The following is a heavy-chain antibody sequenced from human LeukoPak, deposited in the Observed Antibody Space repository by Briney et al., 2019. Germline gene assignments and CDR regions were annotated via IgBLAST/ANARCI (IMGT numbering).Heavy chain of an antibody. Sequence: PGGSLRLSCVASGFTVRSNYMSWVRQAPGKGLEWVSVIYSGGSTYYADSVKGRFTISRHNSKNTLYLQMNSLRAEDTAVYYCARDSRGDTGFNFDYWGQGTLVTVSS. V-gene: IGHV3-53*04. CDR2: IYSGGST. CDR1: GFTVRSNY. CDR3: ARDSRGDTGFNFDY. J-gene: IGHJ4*02. D-gene: IGHD2-2*01.